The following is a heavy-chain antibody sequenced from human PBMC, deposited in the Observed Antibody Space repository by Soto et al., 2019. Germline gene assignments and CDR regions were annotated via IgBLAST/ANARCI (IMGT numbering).Heavy chain of an antibody. CDR3: ARLGTMVRGVINYYYGMDV. J-gene: IGHJ6*02. CDR2: IYYSGST. CDR1: GDSISDDTYY. D-gene: IGHD3-10*01. V-gene: IGHV4-39*01. Sequence: SETLSLTCTVSGDSISDDTYYWGWIRQPPGKGLEWIGSIYYSGSTYYNPSLKSRVTISVDTSKNQFSLKLSSVTAADTAVYYCARLGTMVRGVINYYYGMDVWGQGTTVTVS.